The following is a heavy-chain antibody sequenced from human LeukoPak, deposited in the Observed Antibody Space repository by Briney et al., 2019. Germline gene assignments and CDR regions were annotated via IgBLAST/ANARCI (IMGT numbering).Heavy chain of an antibody. D-gene: IGHD3-10*01. V-gene: IGHV3-7*01. CDR3: ARAIWVRGVIPHYYMDV. CDR2: IKQDGSEK. J-gene: IGHJ6*03. CDR1: GFTFSSYW. Sequence: GGSLRLSCVASGFTFSSYWMSWVRQAPGKGLEWVANIKQDGSEKYYVDSVKGRFTISRDNAKNSLYLQMNSLRAEDTAVYYCARAIWVRGVIPHYYMDVWGKGTTVTISS.